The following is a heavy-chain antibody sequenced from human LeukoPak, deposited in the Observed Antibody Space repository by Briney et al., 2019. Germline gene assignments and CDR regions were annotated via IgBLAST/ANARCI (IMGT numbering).Heavy chain of an antibody. CDR2: IYTSGST. D-gene: IGHD2-2*01. J-gene: IGHJ4*02. CDR1: GGSISSYY. CDR3: ARDWGYCSSTSCYTYFDY. Sequence: SETLSLTCTVSGGSISSYYWSWIRQPAGKGLEWIGRIYTSGSTNYNPSLRSRVTMSVDTSKNQFSLKLNSVTAADTAVYYCARDWGYCSSTSCYTYFDYWGQGTLVTVSS. V-gene: IGHV4-4*07.